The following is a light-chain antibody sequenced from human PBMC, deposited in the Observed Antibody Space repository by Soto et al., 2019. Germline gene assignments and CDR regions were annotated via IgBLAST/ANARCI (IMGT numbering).Light chain of an antibody. CDR2: GAS. CDR1: QSISGTY. V-gene: IGKV3-20*01. J-gene: IGKJ1*01. Sequence: EIVLTQSPGTLSLSPEERATLSCRASQSISGTYLAWYQQKPGRAPRILIYGASNRATGIPDRFSGSGSGTDFTLTISRLEPEDFAVYYCQHYGISPPWTFGQGTKVEIK. CDR3: QHYGISPPWT.